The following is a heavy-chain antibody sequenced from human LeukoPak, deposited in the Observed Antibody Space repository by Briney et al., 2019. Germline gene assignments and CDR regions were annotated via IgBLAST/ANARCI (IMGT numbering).Heavy chain of an antibody. CDR3: AKVGDCTSCYSSWFDP. CDR1: GFTFSSYA. V-gene: IGHV3-23*01. CDR2: ISGSGGST. D-gene: IGHD2-2*01. J-gene: IGHJ5*02. Sequence: GGSLRLSCAASGFTFSSYAMSWVRQAPGKGLEWVSAISGSGGSTYYADSVKGRFIISRDNSKNTLCLQMNSLRAEDTAVYYCAKVGDCTSCYSSWFDPWGQGTLVTVSS.